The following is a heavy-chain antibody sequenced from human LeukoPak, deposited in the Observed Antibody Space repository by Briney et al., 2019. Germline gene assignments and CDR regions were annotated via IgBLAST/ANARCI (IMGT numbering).Heavy chain of an antibody. CDR3: ARHRDDGFADYFDY. Sequence: ARESRQISCQGPGYHFTSYWISWAGPLPGKGLEWMGRIDPSDSYTNYSPSFQGHITISADKSISTAYLQWSSLKASDTAMYYCARHRDDGFADYFDYWGQGTLVTVSS. CDR2: IDPSDSYT. D-gene: IGHD1-1*01. J-gene: IGHJ4*02. V-gene: IGHV5-10-1*01. CDR1: GYHFTSYW.